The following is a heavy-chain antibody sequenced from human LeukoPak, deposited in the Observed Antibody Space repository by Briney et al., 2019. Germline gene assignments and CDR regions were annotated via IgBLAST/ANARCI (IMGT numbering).Heavy chain of an antibody. CDR2: ISWNSGSI. CDR3: AKDSTYSGSSRHFDY. CDR1: GFTFDDYA. V-gene: IGHV3-9*01. Sequence: PGRSLRLSCAASGFTFDDYAMHWVRQAPGKGLEWVSGISWNSGSIGYADSVRGRFTISRDNAKNSLYLQMNSLRAEDTALYYCAKDSTYSGSSRHFDYWGQGTLVTVSS. J-gene: IGHJ4*02. D-gene: IGHD1-26*01.